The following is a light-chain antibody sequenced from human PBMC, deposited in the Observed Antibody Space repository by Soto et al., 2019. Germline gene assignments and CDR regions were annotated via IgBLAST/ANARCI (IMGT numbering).Light chain of an antibody. Sequence: DIVMTQSPDSLAVSLGERATINCKSSQSVLYNSNSKNYFAWYQQKPGQPPKLLIYWASTRESGVPDRFDGSRSGTDFTLTIGGLQAEDVAVYYCQQYYSTPQTFGQGTKVDIK. CDR2: WAS. CDR3: QQYYSTPQT. J-gene: IGKJ1*01. V-gene: IGKV4-1*01. CDR1: QSVLYNSNSKNY.